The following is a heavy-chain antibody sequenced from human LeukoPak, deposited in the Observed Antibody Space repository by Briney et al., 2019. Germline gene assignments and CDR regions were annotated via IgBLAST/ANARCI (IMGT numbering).Heavy chain of an antibody. J-gene: IGHJ6*03. CDR2: IIPILGIA. D-gene: IGHD2-2*02. V-gene: IGHV1-69*02. CDR1: GGTFSSYT. Sequence: SVKVSCKACGGTFSSYTISWVRQAPGQGLEWMGRIIPILGIANYAQKFQGRVTITADKSTSTAYMELSSLRSEDTAVYYCARVGYGYCSSTSCYKDYMDVWGKGTTVTVSS. CDR3: ARVGYGYCSSTSCYKDYMDV.